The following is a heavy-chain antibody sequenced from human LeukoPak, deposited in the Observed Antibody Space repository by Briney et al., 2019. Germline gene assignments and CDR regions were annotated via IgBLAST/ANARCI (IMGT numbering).Heavy chain of an antibody. CDR1: GYTFTSYY. D-gene: IGHD5-24*01. Sequence: ASVTVSCKASGYTFTSYYMHWVRQAPGQGLEWMGIINPSGGSTSYAQKFQGRVTMTRDTSTSTVYMELSSLRSEDTAVYYCASYRNYNAFDIWGQGTMVTVSS. J-gene: IGHJ3*02. CDR3: ASYRNYNAFDI. CDR2: INPSGGST. V-gene: IGHV1-46*01.